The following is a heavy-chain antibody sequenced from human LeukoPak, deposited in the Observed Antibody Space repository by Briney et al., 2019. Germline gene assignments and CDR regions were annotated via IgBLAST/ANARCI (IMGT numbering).Heavy chain of an antibody. V-gene: IGHV3-23*01. J-gene: IGHJ4*02. CDR2: ISGSGGST. Sequence: GRSLRLSCAASGFTFSSYAMSWVRQAPGKGLEWVSAISGSGGSTYYADSVKGRFTISRDNSKNTLYLQMNSLRAEDTAVYYCAKDELLWFGELFGYWGQGTLVTVSS. CDR1: GFTFSSYA. CDR3: AKDELLWFGELFGY. D-gene: IGHD3-10*01.